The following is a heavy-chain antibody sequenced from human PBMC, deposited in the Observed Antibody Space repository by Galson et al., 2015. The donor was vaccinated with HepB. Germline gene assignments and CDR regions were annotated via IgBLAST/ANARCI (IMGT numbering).Heavy chain of an antibody. Sequence: SLRLSCAASGFTFSGDSMNWVRQAPGKGLEWISYIDSSGSTISYPDSVKGRFTVSRDNAKNLLYLQMNSLRDEDTAVYYCARSKWIEAAECSHWGQGTLVTVSS. CDR3: ARSKWIEAAECSH. J-gene: IGHJ4*02. V-gene: IGHV3-48*02. CDR1: GFTFSGDS. CDR2: IDSSGSTI. D-gene: IGHD6-13*01.